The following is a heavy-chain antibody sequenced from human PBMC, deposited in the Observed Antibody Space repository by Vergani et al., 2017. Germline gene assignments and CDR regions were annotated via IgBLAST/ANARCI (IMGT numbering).Heavy chain of an antibody. CDR1: GFTFSSYG. J-gene: IGHJ3*02. CDR3: AKAGGYTAFDI. V-gene: IGHV3-30*18. D-gene: IGHD6-13*01. Sequence: QVQLVESGGGVVQPGRSLRLSCAASGFTFSSYGMHWVRQAPGKGLEWVAVISYDGSNKYYADSVKGRFTISRDNSKNTLYLQMNSLRAEDTAVYYCAKAGGYTAFDIWGRGTMVTVSS. CDR2: ISYDGSNK.